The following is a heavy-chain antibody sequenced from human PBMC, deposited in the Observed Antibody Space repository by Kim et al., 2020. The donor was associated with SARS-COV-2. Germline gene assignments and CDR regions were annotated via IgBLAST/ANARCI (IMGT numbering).Heavy chain of an antibody. D-gene: IGHD5-12*01. CDR3: ARLVATIHSWFDS. CDR1: GGSISSYY. V-gene: IGHV4-59*08. Sequence: SETLSLTCIVSGGSISSYYWSWIRQPPGKGLEWIGYIYYSGSTNYNPSLKSRVTISVDTSKNQFSLKLSSVTAADTAVYYCARLVATIHSWFDSWGQGT. CDR2: IYYSGST. J-gene: IGHJ5*01.